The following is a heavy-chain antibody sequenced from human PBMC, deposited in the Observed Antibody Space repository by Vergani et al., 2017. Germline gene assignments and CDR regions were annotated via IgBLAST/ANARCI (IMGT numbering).Heavy chain of an antibody. CDR1: GFTFSSYA. J-gene: IGHJ6*02. CDR2: ISGSGGNT. Sequence: EVQLLESGGNLIQPGGSLRLSCGASGFTFSSYAMTWVRLAPGKGLQWVSAISGSGGNTFYTDSGKGRFTISRDNSKDTLYLQMNSLRVEDTAIYYCAKARGLNCKGGNCYSYYYGLDLWGQGTTVTVSS. CDR3: AKARGLNCKGGNCYSYYYGLDL. V-gene: IGHV3-23*01. D-gene: IGHD2-21*01.